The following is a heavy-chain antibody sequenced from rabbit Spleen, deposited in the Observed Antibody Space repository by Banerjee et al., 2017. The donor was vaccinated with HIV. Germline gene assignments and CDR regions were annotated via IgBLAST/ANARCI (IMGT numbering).Heavy chain of an antibody. Sequence: QEQLEESGGDLVKPGASLTLTCTASGFSFSSYWICWVRQAPGKGLEWIACIWTGSSGSTYYASWAKGRFTISKTSSTTVTLQMTSLTVADTATYFCARGLHNYELWGPGTLVTVS. CDR1: GFSFSSYW. J-gene: IGHJ4*01. D-gene: IGHD6-1*01. CDR3: ARGLHNYEL. CDR2: IWTGSSGST. V-gene: IGHV1S45*01.